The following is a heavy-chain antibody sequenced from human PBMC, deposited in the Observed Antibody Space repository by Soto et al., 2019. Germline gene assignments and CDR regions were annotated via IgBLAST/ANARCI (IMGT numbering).Heavy chain of an antibody. CDR2: IYYSGST. J-gene: IGHJ6*03. CDR3: ARLRLLTGHYYYTDV. Sequence: PSETLSLSCTVSGGSISSYYWSWIRQPPGKGLEWIGYIYYSGSTNYNPSLKSRVTISVDTSKNQFSLKLSSVPAADTAVYYCARLRLLTGHYYYTDVCGKGTTATVSS. D-gene: IGHD3-3*01. V-gene: IGHV4-59*08. CDR1: GGSISSYY.